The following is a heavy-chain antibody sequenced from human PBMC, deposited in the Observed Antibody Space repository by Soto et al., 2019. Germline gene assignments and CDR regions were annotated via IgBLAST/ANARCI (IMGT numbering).Heavy chain of an antibody. Sequence: QVQLVQSGAEVKKPGSSVKVSCKASGGTFSSYTISWVRQAPGQGLEWMGRIIPILGIANYAQKFQGRVTLTPVKSHSTAYMALSSVRYEDTAVYYCASPDLMVVVPAAMTGAFDIWGQGTMVTVSS. J-gene: IGHJ3*02. D-gene: IGHD2-2*01. V-gene: IGHV1-69*02. CDR3: ASPDLMVVVPAAMTGAFDI. CDR2: IIPILGIA. CDR1: GGTFSSYT.